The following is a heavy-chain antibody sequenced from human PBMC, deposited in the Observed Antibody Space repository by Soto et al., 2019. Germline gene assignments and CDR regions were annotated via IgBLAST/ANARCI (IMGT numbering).Heavy chain of an antibody. V-gene: IGHV4-59*01. J-gene: IGHJ4*02. CDR3: ARRWGTFFDF. CDR2: IYYSGST. Sequence: SETLSLTCTVSGGSISSYYWSWIRQPPGKGLEWIGYIYYSGSTNYNPSLKSRVTISVDTSKNQFSLKLSSVTAADTAVYYCARRWGTFFDFWGQGTLVTVSS. D-gene: IGHD7-27*01. CDR1: GGSISSYY.